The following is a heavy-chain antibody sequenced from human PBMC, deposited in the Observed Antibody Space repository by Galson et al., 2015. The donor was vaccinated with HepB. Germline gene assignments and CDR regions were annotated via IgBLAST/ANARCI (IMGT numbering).Heavy chain of an antibody. D-gene: IGHD1-14*01. CDR3: ASRTSPPEGAVDI. CDR1: GYTFTSYG. V-gene: IGHV1-18*01. CDR2: ISAYNGNT. Sequence: SVKVSCKASGYTFTSYGISWVRQAPGQGLEWMGWISAYNGNTDYAQKLQGRVTMTTDTSTSTAYMELRSLRSDDTAVYYCASRTSPPEGAVDIWGQGTMVTVSS. J-gene: IGHJ3*02.